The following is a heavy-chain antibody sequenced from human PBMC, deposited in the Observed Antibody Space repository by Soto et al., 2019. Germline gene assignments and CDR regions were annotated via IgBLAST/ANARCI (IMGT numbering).Heavy chain of an antibody. J-gene: IGHJ4*02. Sequence: ASVKVSCKASGYTFPGYYMHWVRQAPGQGLEWMGWINPNSGGTNYAQKFQGRVTMTRDTSISTAYMELSRLRSDDTAVYYCARWASSTSLMRTYYFDYWGQGPLVTVSS. CDR3: ARWASSTSLMRTYYFDY. CDR2: INPNSGGT. D-gene: IGHD2-2*01. CDR1: GYTFPGYY. V-gene: IGHV1-2*02.